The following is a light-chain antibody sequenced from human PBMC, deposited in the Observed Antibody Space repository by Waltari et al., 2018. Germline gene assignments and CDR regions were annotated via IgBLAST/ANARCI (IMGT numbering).Light chain of an antibody. CDR3: MQALQTPYT. CDR2: LGS. CDR1: QSPLHSNGYND. J-gene: IGKJ2*01. V-gene: IGKV2-28*01. Sequence: DIVMTQSPLSLPVTPGEPASISCRSSQSPLHSNGYNDLDWYLQKPGQSPQLLTYLGSIRASGVPDRFSGSGSGTVFPLKISGVGAGDVGVYYCMQALQTPYTFGQGPSWRSN.